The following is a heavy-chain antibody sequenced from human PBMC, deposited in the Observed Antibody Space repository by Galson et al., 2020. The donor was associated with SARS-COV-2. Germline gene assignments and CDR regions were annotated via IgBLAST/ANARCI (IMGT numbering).Heavy chain of an antibody. V-gene: IGHV3-48*02. D-gene: IGHD3-10*01. CDR3: ARAPPARGLSPNY. CDR1: GFIFGDYS. CDR2: ITTGSDTI. Sequence: ESLKISCAASGFIFGDYSMNWIRQTPGKGLEWVSYITTGSDTIYYIDSVKGRFTISRDNAKNSLYLQMNNLRDEDTAVYYGARAPPARGLSPNYGCQGILVTVSS. J-gene: IGHJ4*02.